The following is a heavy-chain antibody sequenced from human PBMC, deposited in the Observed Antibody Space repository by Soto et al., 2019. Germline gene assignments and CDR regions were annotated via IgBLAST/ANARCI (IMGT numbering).Heavy chain of an antibody. CDR1: GFTFSSYG. D-gene: IGHD3-3*01. V-gene: IGHV3-33*01. CDR2: IWYDGSNK. J-gene: IGHJ4*02. CDR3: ARVAWSGYHELEPFDY. Sequence: GGSLRLSCAASGFTFSSYGMHWVRQAPGKGLEWVAVIWYDGSNKYYADSVKGRFTISRDNSKNTLYLQMNSLRAEDTAVYYCARVAWSGYHELEPFDYWGQGTLVTVSS.